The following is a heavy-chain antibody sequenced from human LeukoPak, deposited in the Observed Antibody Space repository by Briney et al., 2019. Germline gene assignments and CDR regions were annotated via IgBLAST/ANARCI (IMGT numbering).Heavy chain of an antibody. CDR1: GDTFSSYA. D-gene: IGHD3-16*01. Sequence: SVKVSCKASGDTFSSYAINWVRQAPGQGPEWMGRITPFLGIANYPQKFQGRVTITADESTTTVYMELSSLRSEDTAVYYCAREACREVGLMWPRLGGQDCRYDHWGQGTLVTVSS. CDR2: ITPFLGIA. CDR3: AREACREVGLMWPRLGGQDCRYDH. J-gene: IGHJ4*02. V-gene: IGHV1-69*04.